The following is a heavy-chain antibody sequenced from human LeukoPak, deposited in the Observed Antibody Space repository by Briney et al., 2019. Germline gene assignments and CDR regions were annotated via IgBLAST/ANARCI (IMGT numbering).Heavy chain of an antibody. V-gene: IGHV3-23*01. CDR3: AKYYVWGSYRYPLDY. J-gene: IGHJ4*02. CDR1: GFTFSNYA. D-gene: IGHD3-16*02. CDR2: LSDSGDST. Sequence: GGSLRLSCAASGFTFSNYAMSWVRQAPGKGLEWVSSLSDSGDSTYYADSVKGRFTISRDNAKNSLYLQMNSLRAEDTAVYYCAKYYVWGSYRYPLDYWGQGTLVTVSS.